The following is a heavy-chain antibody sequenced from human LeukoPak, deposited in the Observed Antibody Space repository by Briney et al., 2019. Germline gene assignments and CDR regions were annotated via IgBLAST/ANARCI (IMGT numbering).Heavy chain of an antibody. CDR3: AADGTGTFYYYYGMDV. D-gene: IGHD1-7*01. Sequence: SETLSLTCAVYGGSFSGYYWSWIRQPPGKGLEWIGEINHSGSTNYNPSLKSRVTISVDTSKNQFSLKLSSVTAADTAVYYCAADGTGTFYYYYGMDVWGQGTTVTVSS. CDR1: GGSFSGYY. CDR2: INHSGST. V-gene: IGHV4-34*01. J-gene: IGHJ6*02.